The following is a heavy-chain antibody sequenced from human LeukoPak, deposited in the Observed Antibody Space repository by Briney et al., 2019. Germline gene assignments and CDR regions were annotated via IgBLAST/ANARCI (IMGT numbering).Heavy chain of an antibody. D-gene: IGHD3-22*01. CDR3: ARAQSVFYDSSRPYGMDV. V-gene: IGHV1-69*13. CDR1: GGTFSSYA. J-gene: IGHJ6*02. Sequence: SVKVSCKASGGTFSSYAISWVRQAPGQGLEWMGGIIPIFGTANYAQKFQGRVTITADESTSTAYVELSSLRSEDTAVYYCARAQSVFYDSSRPYGMDVWGQGTTVTVSS. CDR2: IIPIFGTA.